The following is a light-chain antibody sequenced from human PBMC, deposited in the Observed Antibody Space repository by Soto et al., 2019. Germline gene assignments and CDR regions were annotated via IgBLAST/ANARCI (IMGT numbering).Light chain of an antibody. Sequence: SYELTQPPSVSVSPGQTASITCSGNKLGDKYACWYQQKSGQSPVLVIYEDNNRPSGIPERFSGHNSANTATLTIGGAQATDEADYFCQAWDSNAAVFGGGTKLTVL. V-gene: IGLV3-1*01. CDR3: QAWDSNAAV. J-gene: IGLJ3*02. CDR2: EDN. CDR1: KLGDKY.